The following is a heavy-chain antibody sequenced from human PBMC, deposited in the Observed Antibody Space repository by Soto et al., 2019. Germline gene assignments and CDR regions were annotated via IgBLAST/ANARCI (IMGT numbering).Heavy chain of an antibody. CDR3: ARIKLVDFFFINVDVYDMDV. Sequence: GGSLRLSCAASGFTFSDYIMNWFRQAPGKGLEWLSNIDSSSGTIYYADSVKGRFTISRDNAKNSVYLQMNSLRDEDTAVYYCARIKLVDFFFINVDVYDMDVWGQGTPVTVSS. CDR2: IDSSSGTI. J-gene: IGHJ6*02. D-gene: IGHD2-15*01. CDR1: GFTFSDYI. V-gene: IGHV3-48*02.